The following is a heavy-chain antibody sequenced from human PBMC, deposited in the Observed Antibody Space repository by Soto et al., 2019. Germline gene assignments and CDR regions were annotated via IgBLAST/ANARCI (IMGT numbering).Heavy chain of an antibody. D-gene: IGHD3-3*01. CDR1: GGSISSGGYY. V-gene: IGHV4-31*03. Sequence: SETLSLTCTVSGGSISSGGYYWSWIRQHPGKGLEWIGYIYYSGSTYYNPSLKSRVTISVDTSKNQFSLKLSSVTAADTAVYYCARGQNKYDFGGGYYTSWFDPGGKGTLVTVPS. J-gene: IGHJ5*02. CDR3: ARGQNKYDFGGGYYTSWFDP. CDR2: IYYSGST.